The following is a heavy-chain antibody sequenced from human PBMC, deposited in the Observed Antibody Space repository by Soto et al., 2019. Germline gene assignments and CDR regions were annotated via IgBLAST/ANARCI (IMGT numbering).Heavy chain of an antibody. CDR2: ISGHNGNR. D-gene: IGHD3-16*01. J-gene: IGHJ4*02. CDR3: ARDHGGRITFE. Sequence: QDQLVQSGAEVKKPGASVKVSCKASGYTFTSYNIAWVRQAPGQGLEWMGWISGHNGNRKYAQKLQGRVTMTTDTSTSTAYMDLRSLRSDDTAVYYCARDHGGRITFEWGQGTLVTVSS. CDR1: GYTFTSYN. V-gene: IGHV1-18*01.